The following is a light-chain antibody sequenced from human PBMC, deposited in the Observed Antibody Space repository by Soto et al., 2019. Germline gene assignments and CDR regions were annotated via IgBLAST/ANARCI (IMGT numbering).Light chain of an antibody. Sequence: QSVLTQPPSVSGAPGQRVTISCTGSSSNIGAGYDVHWYQQLPGTAPKLLIYGNSNRPSGVPERFSGSKSGTSASLAITGLQAEDGADYYCQSYDSSLSVVVFGGGTKLTVL. J-gene: IGLJ2*01. CDR2: GNS. CDR3: QSYDSSLSVVV. V-gene: IGLV1-40*01. CDR1: SSNIGAGYD.